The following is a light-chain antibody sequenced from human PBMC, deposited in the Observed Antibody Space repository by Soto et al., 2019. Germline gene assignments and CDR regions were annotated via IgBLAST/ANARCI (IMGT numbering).Light chain of an antibody. CDR3: PKYSSVPV. V-gene: IGKV1-27*01. CDR2: AAS. CDR1: QDIRNF. Sequence: DIQMTQSPTSLSASVGDRVTITCLASQDIRNFVAWYQQKPGKAPKLLIYAASTLQSGVPSRFSGSRSGTAFTLTINSLQPEDVATYSCPKYSSVPVFGPGTKVEIK. J-gene: IGKJ3*01.